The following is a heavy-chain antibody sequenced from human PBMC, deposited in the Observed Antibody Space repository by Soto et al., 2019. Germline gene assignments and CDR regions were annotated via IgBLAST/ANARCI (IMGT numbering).Heavy chain of an antibody. CDR3: VRQVVDGTVAGTGSFDY. J-gene: IGHJ4*02. Sequence: SETLSLPCTVSCGYIRNTSYYWVWIRQPPGKGLEWIGSFYYSGSTYYNPSLKSRVTISVDTSEDQFSLKLSSVTAADTAVYYRVRQVVDGTVAGTGSFDYWGQGTLVTVSS. D-gene: IGHD6-19*01. CDR1: CGYIRNTSYY. CDR2: FYYSGST. V-gene: IGHV4-39*01.